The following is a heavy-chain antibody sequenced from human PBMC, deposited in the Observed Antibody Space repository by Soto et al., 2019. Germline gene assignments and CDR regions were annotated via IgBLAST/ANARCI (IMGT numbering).Heavy chain of an antibody. D-gene: IGHD3-3*01. Sequence: QVQLVESGGGVVQPGGSLRLSCAASGFSFSDYSMHWVRQAPGKGLDWVAVIQHDASTIYYADSVKGRFTISRDNSKNILYLQMNDLTAEDTALYCCVRVGWGFSFGNGLDDWGQGTTVTVSS. CDR1: GFSFSDYS. CDR3: VRVGWGFSFGNGLDD. J-gene: IGHJ6*02. CDR2: IQHDASTI. V-gene: IGHV3-30-3*01.